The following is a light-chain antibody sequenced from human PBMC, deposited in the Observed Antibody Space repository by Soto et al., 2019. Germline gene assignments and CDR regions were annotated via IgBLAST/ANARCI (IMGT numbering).Light chain of an antibody. CDR2: GAS. J-gene: IGKJ4*01. CDR3: QQRSNWPPLT. V-gene: IGKV3-15*01. CDR1: QSVSRR. Sequence: EVVMTQSPATLSVSPGERATLSCRASQSVSRRLAWYQQIPGQAPRLLIYGASTRATDIPARFSGSGSGTDFTLTISRLEPEDFAVYHCQQRSNWPPLTFGGGTKVDI.